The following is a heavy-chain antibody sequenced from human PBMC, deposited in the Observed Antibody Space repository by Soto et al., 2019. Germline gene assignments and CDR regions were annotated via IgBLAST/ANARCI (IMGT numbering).Heavy chain of an antibody. D-gene: IGHD5-12*01. Sequence: GGSLRLSCVASGFDSFAVSWVRQAPGKGLEWVAKITPNSEWMMYADSVKGRFTISRDNSLGTVSLHMNSLKADDTAVYYCALDSWLSWGQGTLVTVSS. J-gene: IGHJ5*02. CDR2: ITPNSEWM. CDR1: GFDSFA. V-gene: IGHV3-23*01. CDR3: ALDSWLS.